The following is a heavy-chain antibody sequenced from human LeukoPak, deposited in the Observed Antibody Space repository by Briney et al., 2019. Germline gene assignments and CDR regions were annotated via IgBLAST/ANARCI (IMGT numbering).Heavy chain of an antibody. CDR1: GFTFSSYG. CDR3: AKRSDYAGDSNYFDY. D-gene: IGHD4-23*01. CDR2: TNPSGGDT. J-gene: IGHJ4*02. V-gene: IGHV3-23*01. Sequence: GGSLRLSCAASGFTFSSYGVSWVRQAPGKGLEWVSATNPSGGDTYYADSVKGRFTISRDNSKNTLYLQVNSLRVEDTAVYYRAKRSDYAGDSNYFDYWGQGTLVTVPS.